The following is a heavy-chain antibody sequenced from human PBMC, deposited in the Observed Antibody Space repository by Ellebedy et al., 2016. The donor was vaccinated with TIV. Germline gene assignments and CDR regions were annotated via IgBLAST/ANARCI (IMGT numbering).Heavy chain of an antibody. CDR3: AREGGKRDYERGSYRSANYYGMDV. CDR1: GGSISSGDYY. J-gene: IGHJ6*02. V-gene: IGHV4-30-4*01. CDR2: IYYSGST. Sequence: SESLSLTXTVSGGSISSGDYYWSWIRQPPGKGLEWIGYIYYSGSTYYNPSLKSRVTISVDTSKNQFSLKLSSVTAADTALYYCAREGGKRDYERGSYRSANYYGMDVWGQGTTVTVSS. D-gene: IGHD3-16*02.